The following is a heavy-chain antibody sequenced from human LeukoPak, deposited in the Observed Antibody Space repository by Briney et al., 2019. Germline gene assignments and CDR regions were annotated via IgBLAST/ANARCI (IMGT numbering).Heavy chain of an antibody. D-gene: IGHD6-6*01. Sequence: SGPTLVNPTQTLTLTCTFSGFSLSTSGMCVSWIRQPPGKALEWLARIDWDDDKYYSTSLKTRLTISKDTSKNQVVLTMTNMDPVDTATYYCARMVGGESIAALPYYYYYMDVWGKGTTVTVSS. J-gene: IGHJ6*03. CDR3: ARMVGGESIAALPYYYYYMDV. V-gene: IGHV2-70*11. CDR1: GFSLSTSGMC. CDR2: IDWDDDK.